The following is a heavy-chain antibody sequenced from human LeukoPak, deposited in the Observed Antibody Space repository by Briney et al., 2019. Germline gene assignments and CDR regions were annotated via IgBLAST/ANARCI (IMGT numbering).Heavy chain of an antibody. J-gene: IGHJ4*02. CDR1: GFTSSNNS. Sequence: PSAPLSLSCAASGFTSSNNSMSSVRQDPRKGLEWVANIIQDGSEKNYVDSVKGRFTISRDNSKNTLYLQMNSLRAEDTAVYYCAKDTGYSSGWPFDYWGQGTLVTVSS. V-gene: IGHV3-7*03. CDR3: AKDTGYSSGWPFDY. CDR2: IIQDGSEK. D-gene: IGHD6-19*01.